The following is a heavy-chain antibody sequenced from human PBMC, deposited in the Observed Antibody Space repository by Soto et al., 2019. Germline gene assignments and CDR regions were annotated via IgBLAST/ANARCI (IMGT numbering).Heavy chain of an antibody. Sequence: EVQLVESGGGLVKPGGSLRLSCAASGFSIGNAWMHWVRQAPGKGLEWVGRVKSKADGGTADYAAPVKGRFTISRDDSKNTQYLQMNSLKMEDTAVYYCNTYPDFWGGHTPLWGQGTLVTVSS. CDR3: NTYPDFWGGHTPL. D-gene: IGHD3-3*01. J-gene: IGHJ4*02. V-gene: IGHV3-15*07. CDR1: GFSIGNAW. CDR2: VKSKADGGTA.